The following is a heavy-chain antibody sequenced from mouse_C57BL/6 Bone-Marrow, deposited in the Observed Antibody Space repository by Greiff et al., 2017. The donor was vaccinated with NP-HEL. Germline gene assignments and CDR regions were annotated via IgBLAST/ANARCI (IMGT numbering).Heavy chain of an antibody. CDR1: GFSLTSYG. D-gene: IGHD2-5*01. Sequence: QVQLQQSGPGLVAPSQSLSITCTVSGFSLTSYGVYWVRPPPGTGLEWLGVIWGGGSTNSNSALMSRLSLSKDNSKSQVFLKMNSLQTDDTAMYYCAKLYYSNYGWFAYWGQGTLVTVSA. V-gene: IGHV2-9*01. J-gene: IGHJ3*01. CDR3: AKLYYSNYGWFAY. CDR2: IWGGGST.